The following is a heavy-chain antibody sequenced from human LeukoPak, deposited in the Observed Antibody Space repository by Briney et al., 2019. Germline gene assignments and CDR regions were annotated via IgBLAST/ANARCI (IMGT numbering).Heavy chain of an antibody. J-gene: IGHJ4*02. Sequence: GGSLRLSCAAAGFTFSSYAMSGVRQAPGKGLEWVSAISGSGGSTYYADSVKGRFSISRDNSKNTLYLQMNSLRAEDTAVYYCAKSLEALSIVATIPVDYWGQGTLVTVSS. CDR3: AKSLEALSIVATIPVDY. D-gene: IGHD5-12*01. CDR2: ISGSGGST. V-gene: IGHV3-23*01. CDR1: GFTFSSYA.